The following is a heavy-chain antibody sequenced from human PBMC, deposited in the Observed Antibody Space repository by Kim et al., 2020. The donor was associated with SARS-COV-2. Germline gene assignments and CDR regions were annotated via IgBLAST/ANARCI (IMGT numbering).Heavy chain of an antibody. CDR3: ARDNMTYFDY. V-gene: IGHV3-33*01. D-gene: IGHD3-16*01. Sequence: NKYYADSVKGRFTISRDNSKNTLYLQMNSRRAEDTAVYYCARDNMTYFDYWGQGTLVTVSS. J-gene: IGHJ4*02. CDR2: NK.